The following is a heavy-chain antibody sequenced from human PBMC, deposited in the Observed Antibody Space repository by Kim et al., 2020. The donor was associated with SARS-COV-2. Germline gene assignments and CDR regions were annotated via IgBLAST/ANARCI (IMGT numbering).Heavy chain of an antibody. V-gene: IGHV3-53*01. Sequence: GGSLRLSCAASGFTVSSNYMSWVRQAPGKGLEWVSVIYSGGSTYYADSVKGRFTISRDNSKNTLYLQMNSLRAEDTAVYYCARAFNPVTPHFDYWGQGTLVTVSS. CDR3: ARAFNPVTPHFDY. J-gene: IGHJ4*02. D-gene: IGHD4-4*01. CDR1: GFTVSSNY. CDR2: IYSGGST.